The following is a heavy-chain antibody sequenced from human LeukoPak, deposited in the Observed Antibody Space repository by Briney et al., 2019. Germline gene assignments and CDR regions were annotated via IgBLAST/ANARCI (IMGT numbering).Heavy chain of an antibody. Sequence: PGGSLRLSCAASGSTFSSYAMSWVRQAPGKGLEWVSAISGSGGSTYYADSVKGRFTISRDNSKNTLYLQMNSLRAEDTAVYYCALLPWIAVALVGWGQGTMVTVSS. V-gene: IGHV3-23*01. CDR1: GSTFSSYA. CDR2: ISGSGGST. D-gene: IGHD6-19*01. CDR3: ALLPWIAVALVG. J-gene: IGHJ3*01.